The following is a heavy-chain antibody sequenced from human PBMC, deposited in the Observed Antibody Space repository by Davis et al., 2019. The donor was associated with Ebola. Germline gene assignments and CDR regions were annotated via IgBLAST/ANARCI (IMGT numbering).Heavy chain of an antibody. CDR1: GFSFSNYG. CDR2: IWHDGSNK. D-gene: IGHD3-22*01. V-gene: IGHV3-33*01. J-gene: IGHJ6*02. Sequence: GASLRLSCVASGFSFSNYGMHWVRQAPGKGLEWVAVIWHDGSNKYYADSVKGRFTISRDNSKNTLYLQMSSLRAEDTALYYCARGVDDSSGYFYNYGMDVWGQGTAVTVSS. CDR3: ARGVDDSSGYFYNYGMDV.